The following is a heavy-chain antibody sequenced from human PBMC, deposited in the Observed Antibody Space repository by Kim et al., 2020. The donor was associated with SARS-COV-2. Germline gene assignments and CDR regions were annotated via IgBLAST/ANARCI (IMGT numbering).Heavy chain of an antibody. CDR2: ISYDGSNK. CDR3: AKVSQYYYDSSGSGFQH. J-gene: IGHJ1*01. D-gene: IGHD3-22*01. Sequence: GGSLRLSCAASGFTFSSYGMHWVRQAPGKGLEWVAVISYDGSNKYYADSVKGRFTISRDNSKNTLYLQMNSLRAEDTAVYYCAKVSQYYYDSSGSGFQHWGQGTLVTVSS. V-gene: IGHV3-30*18. CDR1: GFTFSSYG.